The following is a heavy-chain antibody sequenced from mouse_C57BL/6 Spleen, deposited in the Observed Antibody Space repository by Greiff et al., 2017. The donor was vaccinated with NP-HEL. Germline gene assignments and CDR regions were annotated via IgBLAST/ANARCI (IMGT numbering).Heavy chain of an antibody. V-gene: IGHV1-52*01. J-gene: IGHJ4*01. CDR3: ASLGGGAMDY. D-gene: IGHD3-1*01. CDR2: IDPSDSET. CDR1: GYTFTSYW. Sequence: VQLQQPGAELVRPGSSVKLSCKASGYTFTSYWMHWVKQRPIQGLEWIGNIDPSDSETHYNQKFKDKATLTVDKSSSTAYMQLSSLTSEDSAVYYCASLGGGAMDYWGQGTSVTVSS.